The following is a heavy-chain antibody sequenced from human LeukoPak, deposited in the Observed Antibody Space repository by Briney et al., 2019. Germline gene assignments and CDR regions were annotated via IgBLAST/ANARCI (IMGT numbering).Heavy chain of an antibody. V-gene: IGHV4-34*01. CDR1: GGSFSGYY. Sequence: SETLSLTCAVYGGSFSGYYWSWIRQPPGKGLEWIGEINHSGSTNYNPSLKSRVTISVDTSKNQFSLKLSSVTAADTAVYYCARGPIDSSGYHLDYWGQGTLVTVSS. J-gene: IGHJ4*02. CDR3: ARGPIDSSGYHLDY. D-gene: IGHD3-22*01. CDR2: INHSGST.